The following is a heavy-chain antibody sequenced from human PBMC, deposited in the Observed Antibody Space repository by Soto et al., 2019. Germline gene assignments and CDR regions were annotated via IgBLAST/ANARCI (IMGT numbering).Heavy chain of an antibody. Sequence: QVQLVQSGAEVKKPGSSVKVSCKASGGTFSSYTISWVRQAPGQGLEWMGRIIPILGIANYAQKFQGRATITADKSTSTAYMELSSLRSEDTAVYYCAREIEDCSSTSCYSVHAFDIWGQGTMVTVSS. CDR2: IIPILGIA. D-gene: IGHD2-2*01. V-gene: IGHV1-69*08. J-gene: IGHJ3*02. CDR1: GGTFSSYT. CDR3: AREIEDCSSTSCYSVHAFDI.